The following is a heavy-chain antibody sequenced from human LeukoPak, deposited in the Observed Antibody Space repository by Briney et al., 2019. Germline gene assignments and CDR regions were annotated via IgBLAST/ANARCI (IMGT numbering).Heavy chain of an antibody. J-gene: IGHJ3*02. CDR3: ARGRGGDAYDAFDI. CDR2: ISSNGGST. V-gene: IGHV3-64*01. Sequence: GGSLRLSCAASGFTFSSYAMHWVRQAPGKGLEYVSAISSNGGSTYYANSVKGRFTISRDNSKNTLYLQMGSLRAEDMAVYYCARGRGGDAYDAFDIWGQGTMVTVSS. D-gene: IGHD2-21*02. CDR1: GFTFSSYA.